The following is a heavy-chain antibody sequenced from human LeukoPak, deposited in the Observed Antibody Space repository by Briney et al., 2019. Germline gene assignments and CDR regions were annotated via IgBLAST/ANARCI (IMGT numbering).Heavy chain of an antibody. Sequence: SETLSLTCTVSGGSMTTHHWNWLRQTPGKGLEWIGYVFDSGRTKENPSLKSRVTLSADTSKNQLSLRLSSVTAADTAAYYCTTIKRGNIFGYFDFWGQGILVNVSS. J-gene: IGHJ4*02. CDR2: VFDSGRT. V-gene: IGHV4-59*11. CDR3: TTIKRGNIFGYFDF. CDR1: GGSMTTHH. D-gene: IGHD5-18*01.